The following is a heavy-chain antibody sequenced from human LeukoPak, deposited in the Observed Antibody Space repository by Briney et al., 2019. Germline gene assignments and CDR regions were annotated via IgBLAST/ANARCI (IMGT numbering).Heavy chain of an antibody. CDR3: ARRDSSWIDGMDV. CDR2: IYDSGST. V-gene: IGHV4-59*08. D-gene: IGHD6-13*01. J-gene: IGHJ6*02. Sequence: PSETLSLTCTVSGDSISSYYWSWIRQPPGRGLEWIVDIYDSGSTNYNPSLKSPVTISVYTSKNQFSLKLSSVTAADTAMYYCARRDSSWIDGMDVCGQGTTVTVSS. CDR1: GDSISSYY.